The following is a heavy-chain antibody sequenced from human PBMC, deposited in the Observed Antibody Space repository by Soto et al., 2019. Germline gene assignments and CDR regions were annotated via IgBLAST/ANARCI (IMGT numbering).Heavy chain of an antibody. CDR2: ISSGSSTI. D-gene: IGHD1-26*01. CDR1: GFNFNTHS. CDR3: ARGPMPVGAITS. V-gene: IGHV3-48*01. J-gene: IGHJ5*02. Sequence: EVQLVESGGGLVXPXXSLRLSCAASGFNFNTHSMNWVRQTPGKGLEWISYISSGSSTIYYADSVKGRFTISRHNAKNSVYRQMNSLRAEDSAVYSCARGPMPVGAITSWGQGTLVTVSS.